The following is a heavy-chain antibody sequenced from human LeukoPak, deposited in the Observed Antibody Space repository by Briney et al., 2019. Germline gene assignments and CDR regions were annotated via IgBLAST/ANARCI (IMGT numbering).Heavy chain of an antibody. J-gene: IGHJ5*01. V-gene: IGHV6-1*01. Sequence: SQTLTLTCAISGDSVSSKNGAWNWIRQSPSRGLEWLGRTYYRSKWYDEYADSVKGRVTISPDTSKNQFSLHVYSVTPEDTAVYYCARDLGTSGWYTFDFWGQGTLVTVSS. CDR2: TYYRSKWYD. CDR3: ARDLGTSGWYTFDF. CDR1: GDSVSSKNGA. D-gene: IGHD6-19*01.